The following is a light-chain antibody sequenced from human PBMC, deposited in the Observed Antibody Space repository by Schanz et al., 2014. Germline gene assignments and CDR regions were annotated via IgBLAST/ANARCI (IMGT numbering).Light chain of an antibody. CDR3: QQRSEWPLS. V-gene: IGKV3D-20*02. CDR2: GAS. J-gene: IGKJ4*01. Sequence: EIVLTQSPGTLSLSPGERATLSCRASQSVSSSYLAWYQQKPGQAPRLLIYGASNRATGIPARFSGSGSGTDFTLTISSLEPEDFAVYDCQQRSEWPLSFGGGTKVEPK. CDR1: QSVSSSY.